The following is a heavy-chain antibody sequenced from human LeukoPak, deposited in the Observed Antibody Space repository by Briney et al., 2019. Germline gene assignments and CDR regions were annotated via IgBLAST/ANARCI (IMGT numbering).Heavy chain of an antibody. Sequence: GASVKVSCKGSGYTFTGYYMHWVRQAPGQGLEWMGWINPNSGGTYYAQRFQGRATMTRDTSISTAYMELSRLRSDDTAVYYCASLTGASGTAPYYFDYWGQGTLVTVSS. V-gene: IGHV1-2*02. CDR3: ASLTGASGTAPYYFDY. CDR2: INPNSGGT. CDR1: GYTFTGYY. D-gene: IGHD7-27*01. J-gene: IGHJ4*02.